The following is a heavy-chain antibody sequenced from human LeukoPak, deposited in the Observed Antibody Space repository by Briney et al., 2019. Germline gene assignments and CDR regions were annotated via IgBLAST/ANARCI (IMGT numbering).Heavy chain of an antibody. V-gene: IGHV4-59*01. CDR1: SGSIINYS. CDR3: ARDWRGFDP. Sequence: SETLSLTCTVSSGSIINYSWSWIRQPPGKGLEWIGYIYHGGSTKYNPSLKSRVTISEDTSKNQFSPKLSSVTAADTAVYYCARDWRGFDPWGQGTLVTVSS. J-gene: IGHJ5*02. CDR2: IYHGGST.